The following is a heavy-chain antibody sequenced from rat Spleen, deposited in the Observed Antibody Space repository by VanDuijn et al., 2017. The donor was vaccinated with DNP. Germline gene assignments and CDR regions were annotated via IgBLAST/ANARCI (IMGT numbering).Heavy chain of an antibody. CDR2: ISTSGSRT. V-gene: IGHV5-7*01. CDR1: GFTFSDYD. Sequence: EVQLVESGGGLVQPGRSLKLSCAASGFTFSDYDMAWVRQAPKKGLEWVATISTSGSRTYYPDSVKGRFTISRDNAKNTLYLQMNSLRSEDTATYYCTRYYDSFDYWGQGVMVTVSS. J-gene: IGHJ2*01. CDR3: TRYYDSFDY. D-gene: IGHD1-1*01.